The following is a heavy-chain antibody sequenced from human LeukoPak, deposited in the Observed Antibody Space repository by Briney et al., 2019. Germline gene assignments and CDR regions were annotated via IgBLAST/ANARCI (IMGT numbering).Heavy chain of an antibody. V-gene: IGHV3-23*01. J-gene: IGHJ5*02. Sequence: GALRLSCAASGFTFSSYAMSWVRQAPGNGLEWVSAISGSGGSTYYADSVKGRFTISRDNSKNTLYLQMNSLRAEDTAVYYCAKAGYCSGGSCYSTNWFDPWGQGTLVTVSS. CDR1: GFTFSSYA. CDR3: AKAGYCSGGSCYSTNWFDP. D-gene: IGHD2-15*01. CDR2: ISGSGGST.